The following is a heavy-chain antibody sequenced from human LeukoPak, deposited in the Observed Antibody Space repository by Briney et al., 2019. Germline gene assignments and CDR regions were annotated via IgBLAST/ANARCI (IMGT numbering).Heavy chain of an antibody. D-gene: IGHD2-2*01. CDR3: AKDQYCSITSCFPDY. CDR1: GFTFSSYA. Sequence: PGRSLRLSCAASGFTFSSYAMSWVRQAPGKGLEWVSAISGSGGSTYYADSVKGRFTISRYNSKNTLYLQMNSLRAEDTAVYYCAKDQYCSITSCFPDYWGQGTLVTVSS. CDR2: ISGSGGST. V-gene: IGHV3-23*01. J-gene: IGHJ4*02.